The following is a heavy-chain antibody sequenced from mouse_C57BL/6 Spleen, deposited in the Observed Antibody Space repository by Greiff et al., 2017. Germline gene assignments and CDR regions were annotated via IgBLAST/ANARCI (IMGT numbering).Heavy chain of an antibody. J-gene: IGHJ2*01. D-gene: IGHD2-4*01. CDR3: ARGGLRDFDY. CDR2: INPYNGGT. Sequence: EVQLQQSGPVLVKPGASVKMSCKASGYTFTDYYMNWVKQSHGKSLEWIGVINPYNGGTSYNQKFKGKATLTVDKSSSTSYMELNSLTSEDSAVYYCARGGLRDFDYWGQGTTLTVSS. CDR1: GYTFTDYY. V-gene: IGHV1-19*01.